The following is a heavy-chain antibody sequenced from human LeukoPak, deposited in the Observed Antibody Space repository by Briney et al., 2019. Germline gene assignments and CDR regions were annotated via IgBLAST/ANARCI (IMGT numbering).Heavy chain of an antibody. Sequence: GRSLRLSCAASGFTFSSYAMHWVRQAPGKGLEWVAVIWYDGSNKYYADSVKGRFTISRDNSKNTLYLQMNSLRAEDTAVYYCARDASFRGGYMNDYWGQGTLVTVSS. CDR1: GFTFSSYA. J-gene: IGHJ4*02. D-gene: IGHD5-24*01. CDR2: IWYDGSNK. CDR3: ARDASFRGGYMNDY. V-gene: IGHV3-33*08.